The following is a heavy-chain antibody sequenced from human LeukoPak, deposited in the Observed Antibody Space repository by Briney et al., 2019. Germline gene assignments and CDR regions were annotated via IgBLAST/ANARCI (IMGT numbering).Heavy chain of an antibody. CDR1: GFTVSSNY. CDR3: ARAFHGAVDY. Sequence: GGSLRLSCAASGFTVSSNYMSWVRQAPGKGLEWVSVIYSGGSTYYADSVKGRFTISRDNSKNTPYLQMNSLRAEDTAVYYCARAFHGAVDYWGQGTLVTVSS. J-gene: IGHJ4*02. V-gene: IGHV3-53*01. CDR2: IYSGGST. D-gene: IGHD4-17*01.